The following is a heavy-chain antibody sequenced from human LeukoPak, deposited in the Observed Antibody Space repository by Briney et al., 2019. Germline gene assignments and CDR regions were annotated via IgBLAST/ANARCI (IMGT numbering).Heavy chain of an antibody. J-gene: IGHJ6*02. CDR1: GFTFSSYA. CDR2: ISGSVGST. D-gene: IGHD6-13*01. V-gene: IGHV3-23*01. Sequence: GGSLRLSCAASGFTFSSYAMSWGRQAPGKGLEWVSAISGSVGSTYYADSVKGRFTISRENSKNTLYLQMTSLRAEDTAVYYCAKVGGRSSSLYYGMDVWGQGTTVTVSS. CDR3: AKVGGRSSSLYYGMDV.